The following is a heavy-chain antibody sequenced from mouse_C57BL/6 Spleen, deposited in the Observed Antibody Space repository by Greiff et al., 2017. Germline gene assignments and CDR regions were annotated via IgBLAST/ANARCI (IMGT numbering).Heavy chain of an antibody. CDR2: IYPSDSET. J-gene: IGHJ4*01. V-gene: IGHV1-61*01. CDR1: GYTFTSYW. CDR3: ARDYYAMDY. Sequence: QVQLQQPGAELVRPGSSVKLSCKASGYTFTSYWLDWVKQRPGQGLEWIGNIYPSDSETHYNQKFKDKATLTVDKSSSTAYMQLSSVTSEDSAVYYCARDYYAMDYWGQGTSVTVSS.